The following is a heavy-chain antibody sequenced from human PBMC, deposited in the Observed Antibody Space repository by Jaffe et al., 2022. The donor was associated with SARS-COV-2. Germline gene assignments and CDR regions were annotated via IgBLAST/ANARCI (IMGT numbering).Heavy chain of an antibody. CDR3: TTWGGTSTEF. Sequence: EVQLVESGGGLVQPGGSLKLSCAASGFTFSGSTMHWVRQASGKGLEWVGRIRSKVNNYATAYAASVTGRFTISRDDSKNTAYLQMNSLKTDDTAVYFCTTWGGTSTEFWGQGTLVTVSS. CDR2: IRSKVNNYAT. CDR1: GFTFSGST. D-gene: IGHD1-7*01. J-gene: IGHJ4*02. V-gene: IGHV3-73*02.